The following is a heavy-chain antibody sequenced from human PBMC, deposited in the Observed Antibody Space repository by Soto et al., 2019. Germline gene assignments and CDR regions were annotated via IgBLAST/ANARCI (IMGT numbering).Heavy chain of an antibody. J-gene: IGHJ4*02. CDR1: GFTFSNAW. CDR3: TTGRLTGGSDSDY. CDR2: IKSKTDGGTT. V-gene: IGHV3-15*01. Sequence: GGSLRLSCAASGFTFSNAWMSWVRQAPGKGLEWVGRIKSKTDGGTTDYAAPVKGRFTISRDDSKNTLYLQMNSLKTEDTAVYYCTTGRLTGGSDSDYWGQGTLVTVSS. D-gene: IGHD7-27*01.